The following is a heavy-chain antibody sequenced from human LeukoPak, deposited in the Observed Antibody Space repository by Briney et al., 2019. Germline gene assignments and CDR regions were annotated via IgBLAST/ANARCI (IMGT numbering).Heavy chain of an antibody. J-gene: IGHJ5*02. V-gene: IGHV4-61*02. CDR3: ARVWNRGWLDP. Sequence: SETLSLTCTVSGGSISSGDYYWTWIRQPAGKGPEWIGRIHTTGSTNYSPSLQSRVTISIDTSKNQLSLRLSSVTAADTAVYFCARVWNRGWLDPWGQGTLVTVSS. D-gene: IGHD7-27*01. CDR1: GGSISSGDYY. CDR2: IHTTGST.